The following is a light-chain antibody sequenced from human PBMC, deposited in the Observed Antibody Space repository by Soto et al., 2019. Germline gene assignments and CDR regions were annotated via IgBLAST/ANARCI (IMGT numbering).Light chain of an antibody. CDR2: DAS. J-gene: IGKJ1*01. Sequence: DIQMTQSPSTLSGSVGDRVTITCRASQTIRNKLAWYQQKPGKAPKLLIYDASSLESGVPSRFSGSGSGTEFTLTISSLQPDDFATYYCQQYNSYSPWTFGQGTKVDIK. CDR3: QQYNSYSPWT. V-gene: IGKV1-5*01. CDR1: QTIRNK.